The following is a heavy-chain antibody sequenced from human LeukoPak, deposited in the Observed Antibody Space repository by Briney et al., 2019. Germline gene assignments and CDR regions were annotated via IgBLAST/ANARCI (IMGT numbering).Heavy chain of an antibody. V-gene: IGHV3-48*04. CDR2: ISSSSDTI. J-gene: IGHJ3*02. D-gene: IGHD2-2*02. Sequence: GGSLRLSCAASGFTFSSYSMNWVRQAPGKGLEWVSYISSSSDTIYHAGSVRGRFTVSRDNAKNSLYLQMNSLRAEDTAVYYCARGGYCSSTSCYNAFDIWGQGTMVTVSS. CDR3: ARGGYCSSTSCYNAFDI. CDR1: GFTFSSYS.